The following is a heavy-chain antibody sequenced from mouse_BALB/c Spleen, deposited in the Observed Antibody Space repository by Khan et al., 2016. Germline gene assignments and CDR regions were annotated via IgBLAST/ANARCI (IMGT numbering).Heavy chain of an antibody. CDR1: GFAFSSYD. J-gene: IGHJ2*01. Sequence: EVELVESGGGLVKPGGSLKLSCAASGFAFSSYDMSWVRQTPEKRLEWVATISSGGSYTYYPDSVKGRFTISRDNARNTLYLQMRSLRAEDTALYYCARRNFDYWGQGTTLTVSS. V-gene: IGHV5-9*02. CDR2: ISSGGSYT. CDR3: ARRNFDY.